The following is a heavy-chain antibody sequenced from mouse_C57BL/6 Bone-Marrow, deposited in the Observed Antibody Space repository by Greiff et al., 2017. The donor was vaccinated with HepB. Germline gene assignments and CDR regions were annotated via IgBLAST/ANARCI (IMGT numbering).Heavy chain of an antibody. CDR1: GFTFSSYA. D-gene: IGHD1-1*01. CDR2: ISSGGDYI. J-gene: IGHJ2*01. CDR3: TRVVVVAYYFDY. Sequence: EVKLVESGEGLVKPGGSLKLSCAASGFTFSSYAMSWVRQTPEKRLEWVAYISSGGDYIYYADTVKGRFTISRDNARNTLYLQISSLKSEDTAMYYCTRVVVVAYYFDYWVQVTTLTVAS. V-gene: IGHV5-9-1*02.